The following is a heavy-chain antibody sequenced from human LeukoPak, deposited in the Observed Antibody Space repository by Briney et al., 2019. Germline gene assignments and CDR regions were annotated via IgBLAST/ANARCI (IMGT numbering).Heavy chain of an antibody. CDR1: GYTFTGYY. Sequence: ASVKVSCKASGYTFTGYYMHWVRQAPGQGLEWMGWINPNSGGTNYAQKFQGRVTMTRDTSISTAYMELSRLRSDDTAVYYCASYSVYGSGSYSDYWGQGTLVTVSS. D-gene: IGHD3-10*01. CDR2: INPNSGGT. CDR3: ASYSVYGSGSYSDY. V-gene: IGHV1-2*02. J-gene: IGHJ4*02.